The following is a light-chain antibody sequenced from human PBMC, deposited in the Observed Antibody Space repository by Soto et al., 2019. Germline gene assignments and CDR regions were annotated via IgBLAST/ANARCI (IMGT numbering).Light chain of an antibody. CDR3: HPFSVSHINV. CDR1: STDVGGYNA. CDR2: EVT. J-gene: IGLJ1*01. Sequence: QSVLSQPASVSGSPGQTISISCTGTSTDVGGYNAVSWYQHHPGKAPKLIIYEVTHRPSGVSDRFSASKPGNTASLTISGIQAEDEADYYCHPFSVSHINVFADGNKVTVL. V-gene: IGLV2-14*01.